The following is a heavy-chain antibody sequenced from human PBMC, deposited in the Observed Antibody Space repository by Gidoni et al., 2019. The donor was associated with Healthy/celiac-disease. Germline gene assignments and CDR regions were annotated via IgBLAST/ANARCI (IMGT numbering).Heavy chain of an antibody. V-gene: IGHV3-64D*06. CDR1: GFTFSSYA. CDR3: VKDGNWNYMSQGDY. CDR2: ISSNGGST. Sequence: EVQLVEYGGGVVQPGGALRLAWSAAGFTFSSYAMHWVRQAPGKGLEYVSAISSNGGSTYYADSVKGRFTISRDNSKNTLYLQMSSLRAEDTAVYYCVKDGNWNYMSQGDYWGQGTLVTVSS. J-gene: IGHJ4*02. D-gene: IGHD1-7*01.